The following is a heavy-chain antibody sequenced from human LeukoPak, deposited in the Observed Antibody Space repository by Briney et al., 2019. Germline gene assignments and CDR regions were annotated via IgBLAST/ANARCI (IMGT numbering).Heavy chain of an antibody. CDR3: ARDSYYDSSGEFDY. CDR2: MNPNSGNT. J-gene: IGHJ4*02. CDR1: GYTFTSYD. D-gene: IGHD3-22*01. Sequence: ASVKVSCKASGYTFTSYDINWVRQATGQGLEWMGWMNPNSGNTGYAQKFQGRVTMTRDTSISTAYMELSRLRSDDTAVYYCARDSYYDSSGEFDYWGQGTLVTVSS. V-gene: IGHV1-8*01.